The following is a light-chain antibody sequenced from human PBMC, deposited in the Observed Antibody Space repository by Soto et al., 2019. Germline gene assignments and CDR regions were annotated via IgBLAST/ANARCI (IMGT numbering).Light chain of an antibody. CDR1: QSVSGF. V-gene: IGKV3-11*01. Sequence: VLIHSPSTLSLSTRESGTLSCGADQSVSGFLGWYQQKLGRAPRLLIHDTSNRATGVPARFRGGGSGTDFTLTISSLEPEDFGVYYCQQRGSWPPTFGQGTRLEIK. J-gene: IGKJ5*01. CDR2: DTS. CDR3: QQRGSWPPT.